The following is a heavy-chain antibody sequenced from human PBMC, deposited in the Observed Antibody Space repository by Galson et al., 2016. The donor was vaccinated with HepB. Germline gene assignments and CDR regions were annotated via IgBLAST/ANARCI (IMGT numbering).Heavy chain of an antibody. CDR2: ILYDGSNK. J-gene: IGHJ4*02. CDR3: AGDASGSYRWEF. V-gene: IGHV3-33*05. D-gene: IGHD3-10*01. CDR1: GFTLRSYG. Sequence: SLRLSCAASGFTLRSYGMHWVRQAPGKGLEWVAVILYDGSNKYYADSVKGRFTISRDTSKNTVYLQMNSLRPEDTAVYYCAGDASGSYRWEFWGQGTLVTVSS.